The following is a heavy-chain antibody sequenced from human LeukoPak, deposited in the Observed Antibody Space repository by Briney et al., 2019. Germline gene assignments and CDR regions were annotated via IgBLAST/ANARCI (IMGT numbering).Heavy chain of an antibody. Sequence: GGSLRLSCAASGFTFSSYAMHWVRQAPGKGLEYVSAISSNGGSTYYANSVKGRFTISRDNSKNTLYLQMGSLRAEDMAVYYCARSPDRHDPLLEPYYMDVWGKGTTVTVSS. J-gene: IGHJ6*03. D-gene: IGHD1-14*01. CDR2: ISSNGGST. CDR1: GFTFSSYA. V-gene: IGHV3-64*01. CDR3: ARSPDRHDPLLEPYYMDV.